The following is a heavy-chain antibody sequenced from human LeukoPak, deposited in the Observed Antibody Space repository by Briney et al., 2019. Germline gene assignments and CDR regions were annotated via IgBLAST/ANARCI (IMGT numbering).Heavy chain of an antibody. CDR2: INPNSGGT. CDR1: GYTFTGYY. CDR3: ARLGGCSSTSCSYFDY. J-gene: IGHJ4*02. V-gene: IGHV1-2*02. D-gene: IGHD2-2*01. Sequence: GASVKVSCKASGYTFTGYYMHWVRQAPGQGLGWMGWINPNSGGTNYAQKFQGRVTMTRDTSISTAYMELSRLRSDDTAVYYCARLGGCSSTSCSYFDYWGQGTLVTVSS.